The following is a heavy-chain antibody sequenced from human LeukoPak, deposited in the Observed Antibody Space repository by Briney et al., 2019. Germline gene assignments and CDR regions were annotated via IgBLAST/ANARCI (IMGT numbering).Heavy chain of an antibody. V-gene: IGHV4-34*01. D-gene: IGHD5-24*01. J-gene: IGHJ2*01. CDR3: ARHSDGSVFRWYFDL. CDR2: INHSGST. Sequence: PSETLSLTCAVYGGSFSGYYWSWIRQPPGKGLEWIGEINHSGSTNYNPSLKSRVTISVDTSKNQFSLKVTSVTAADTAVYYCARHSDGSVFRWYFDLWGRGTLVTVSS. CDR1: GGSFSGYY.